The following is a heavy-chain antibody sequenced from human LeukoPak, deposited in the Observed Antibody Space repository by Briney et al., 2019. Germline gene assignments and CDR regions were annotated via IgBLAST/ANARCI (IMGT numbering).Heavy chain of an antibody. J-gene: IGHJ6*03. CDR3: ARVGEFVVVTASTHSYYMDV. Sequence: SETLSLTCTVSGGSISSYYWSWIRQPPGKGLEWIGSIYYSGNTYDNPSLKSRVTISVDTSKNQFSLKLSSVTAADTAVYYCARVGEFVVVTASTHSYYMDVWGKGTTVTVSS. V-gene: IGHV4-59*12. CDR1: GGSISSYY. CDR2: IYYSGNT. D-gene: IGHD2-21*02.